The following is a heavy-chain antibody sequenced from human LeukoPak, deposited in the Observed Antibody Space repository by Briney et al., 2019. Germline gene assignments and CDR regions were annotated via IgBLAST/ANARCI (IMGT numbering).Heavy chain of an antibody. CDR2: IYYDGSNK. J-gene: IGHJ3*02. CDR1: GFTFSSHG. V-gene: IGHV3-33*08. D-gene: IGHD3-10*01. CDR3: TTDLGITMVRGVIGDAFDI. Sequence: GGSLTLSCAASGFTFSSHGMHWVRQPPGKGLEWVAFIYYDGSNKYYAGSVKGRFTISRDNSKNTLYLQMNSLRAEDTAVYYCTTDLGITMVRGVIGDAFDIWGQGTMVTVSS.